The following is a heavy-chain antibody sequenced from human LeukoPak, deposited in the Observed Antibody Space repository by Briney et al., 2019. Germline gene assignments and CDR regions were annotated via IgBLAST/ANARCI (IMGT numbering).Heavy chain of an antibody. V-gene: IGHV5-51*01. J-gene: IGHJ5*02. D-gene: IGHD3-10*01. CDR1: GYSFTSYW. Sequence: GESLKISCKGSGYSFTSYWVGWVRQMPGKGLEWMGIIYPCDSDTRYSPSFQGQVTISADKSISTAYLQWSSLKASDTAMYYCAKTTSAYDSGDDYSDATNWFDPWGQGTLVTVSS. CDR2: IYPCDSDT. CDR3: AKTTSAYDSGDDYSDATNWFDP.